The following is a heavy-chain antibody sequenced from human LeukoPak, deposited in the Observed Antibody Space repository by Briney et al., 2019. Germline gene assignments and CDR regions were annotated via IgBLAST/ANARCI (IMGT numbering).Heavy chain of an antibody. J-gene: IGHJ4*02. CDR1: GGSISSYY. CDR2: TYTSGST. CDR3: ARHVAYSSGWYVAFDY. V-gene: IGHV4-4*09. Sequence: NPSETLSLTCTVCGGSISSYYWSWIRQPPGKGLEWIGYTYTSGSTNYNPSLKSRVTISVDTSKNQFSLKLSSVTAADTAVYYCARHVAYSSGWYVAFDYWGQGTLVTVSS. D-gene: IGHD6-19*01.